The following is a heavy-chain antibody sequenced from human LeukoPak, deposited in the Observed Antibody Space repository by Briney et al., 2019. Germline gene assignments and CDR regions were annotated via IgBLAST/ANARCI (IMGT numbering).Heavy chain of an antibody. CDR3: ARGPYYGSGTWRYFYYYMDV. CDR1: GGSFSGYY. Sequence: PSETLSLTCAVYGGSFSGYYWSWIRQPPEKGLEWIGEINHSGSTNYNPSLKSRVTISVDTSKNQFSLKLSSVTAADTAVYYCARGPYYGSGTWRYFYYYMDVWGKGSTVTVSS. J-gene: IGHJ6*03. D-gene: IGHD3-10*01. CDR2: INHSGST. V-gene: IGHV4-34*01.